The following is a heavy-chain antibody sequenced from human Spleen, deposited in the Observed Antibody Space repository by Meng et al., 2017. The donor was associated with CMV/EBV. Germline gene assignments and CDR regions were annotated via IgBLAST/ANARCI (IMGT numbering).Heavy chain of an antibody. CDR1: GGSFSGYY. CDR3: ARGGTDIVVVPAARGYYYYGMDV. Sequence: ESLKISCAVYGGSFSGYYWSWIRQPPGKGLEWIGEINHSGSTNYNPSLKSRVTISVDTSKNQFSLKLSSVTAADTAVYYCARGGTDIVVVPAARGYYYYGMDVWGQGTTVTVSS. J-gene: IGHJ6*02. D-gene: IGHD2-2*01. V-gene: IGHV4-34*01. CDR2: INHSGST.